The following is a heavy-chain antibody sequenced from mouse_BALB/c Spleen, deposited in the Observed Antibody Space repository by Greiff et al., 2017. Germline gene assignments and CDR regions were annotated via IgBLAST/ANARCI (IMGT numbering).Heavy chain of an antibody. CDR2: ISYSGST. V-gene: IGHV3-2*02. D-gene: IGHD1-1*01. Sequence: VQLKQSGPGLVKPSQSLSLTCTVTGYSITSDYAWNWIRQFPGNKLEWMGYISYSGSTSYNPSLKSRISITRDTSKNQFFLQLNSVTTEDTATYYCASVYGSSYYAMDYWGQGTSVTVSS. J-gene: IGHJ4*01. CDR3: ASVYGSSYYAMDY. CDR1: GYSITSDYA.